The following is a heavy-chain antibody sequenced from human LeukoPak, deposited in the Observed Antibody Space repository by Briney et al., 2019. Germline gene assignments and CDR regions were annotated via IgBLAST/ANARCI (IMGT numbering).Heavy chain of an antibody. V-gene: IGHV3-21*06. Sequence: GWSLTLSCTASGFSFIPYAMTWVRQAPGNGLESISFISSGSRYIYYADSVRGRFTISRDNTKNSLYLLMNNLRAEDTAIYYCARDRPTGASRVFVVQWGQGTPVTVSS. CDR3: ARDRPTGASRVFVVQ. CDR2: ISSGSRYI. D-gene: IGHD2-15*01. CDR1: GFSFIPYA. J-gene: IGHJ4*02.